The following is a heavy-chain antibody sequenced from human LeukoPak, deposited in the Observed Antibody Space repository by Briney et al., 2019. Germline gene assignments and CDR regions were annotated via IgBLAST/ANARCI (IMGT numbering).Heavy chain of an antibody. Sequence: GGSLRLSCAASGFTFSNYWMSWVRQAPGKGLEWVANIHPEGSEKYHVESVKGRFTISRDNAKNSLFLQMNGLRVEDTAVYYCARGDAFSGDHWGQGTLVTVSS. CDR3: ARGDAFSGDH. J-gene: IGHJ4*02. CDR1: GFTFSNYW. V-gene: IGHV3-7*04. CDR2: IHPEGSEK.